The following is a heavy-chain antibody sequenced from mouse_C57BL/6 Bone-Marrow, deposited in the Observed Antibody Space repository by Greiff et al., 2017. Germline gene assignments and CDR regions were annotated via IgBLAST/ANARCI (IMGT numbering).Heavy chain of an antibody. CDR3: ARGGYYGSSWYYFDY. CDR2: ISYDGSN. J-gene: IGHJ2*01. Sequence: ESGPGLVKPSQSLSLTCSVTGYSITSGYYWNWIRQFPGNKLEWMGYISYDGSNNYNPSLKNRISITRDTSKNQFFLKLNSVTTEDTATYYCARGGYYGSSWYYFDYWGQGTTLIVSS. V-gene: IGHV3-6*01. CDR1: GYSITSGYY. D-gene: IGHD1-1*01.